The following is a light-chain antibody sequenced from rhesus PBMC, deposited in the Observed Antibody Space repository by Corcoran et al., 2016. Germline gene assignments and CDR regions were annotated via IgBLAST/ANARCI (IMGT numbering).Light chain of an antibody. Sequence: DIVMTQTPLSLPITPGEPASISCRSSQSLLPSNGNTYLHWYLQKPGQAPHLLIYVVSNRASGVPDRFSGSGSGTYCTLKISKVEAVDVGVYYCVQAITFPFTFGPGTKRDI. CDR1: QSLLPSNGNTY. CDR2: VVS. V-gene: IGKV2-72*01. J-gene: IGKJ3*01. CDR3: VQAITFPFT.